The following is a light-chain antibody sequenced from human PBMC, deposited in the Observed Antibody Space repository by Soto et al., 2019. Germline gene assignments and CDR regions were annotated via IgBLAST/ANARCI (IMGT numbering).Light chain of an antibody. CDR3: QHYTSYPEP. CDR2: GAS. V-gene: IGKV3-15*01. CDR1: QTVPSR. Sequence: EIVMTQSPAAVSVSPVEGVTLSCRASQTVPSRIAWYQQKPGQAPTRLIYGASTRAPGVPDRFSGPGSGTEFTLTISSLQPDDFATYYCQHYTSYPEPFGQGTKVAIK. J-gene: IGKJ1*01.